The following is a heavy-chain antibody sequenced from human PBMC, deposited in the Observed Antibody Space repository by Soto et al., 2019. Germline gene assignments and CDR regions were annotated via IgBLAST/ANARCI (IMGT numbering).Heavy chain of an antibody. CDR3: AKFGSGRYYQN. J-gene: IGHJ4*02. D-gene: IGHD3-10*01. CDR2: ISPIDSDT. V-gene: IGHV5-51*01. CDR1: GYSLTSYW. Sequence: PGESLKISCQGSGYSLTSYWIVWVRHMPGKGLEWMGSISPIDSDTIYSPYFTRKVTISADKSTSIAYLQWSSLKASDPAMYYCAKFGSGRYYQNWGQGTLVNVSS.